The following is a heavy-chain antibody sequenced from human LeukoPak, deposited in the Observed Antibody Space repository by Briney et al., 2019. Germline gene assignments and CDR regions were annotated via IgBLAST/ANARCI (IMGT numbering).Heavy chain of an antibody. CDR2: IYYSGST. D-gene: IGHD3-3*01. CDR1: GGSIGSSTYY. V-gene: IGHV4-39*02. J-gene: IGHJ4*02. CDR3: ARDRRGNSGYYY. Sequence: SETLSLTSTVSGGSIGSSTYYWGWTRQPPGKGLEGIRSIYYSGSTYYNPSLKSRVTISVDTSKNQFSLKLSPVTAADTAVYYCARDRRGNSGYYYWGQGTLVTVSS.